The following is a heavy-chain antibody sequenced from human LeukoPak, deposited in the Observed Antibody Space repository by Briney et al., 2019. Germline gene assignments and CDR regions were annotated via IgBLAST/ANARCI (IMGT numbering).Heavy chain of an antibody. CDR2: IKSDGSST. Sequence: PGGSLRLSCVASGFTFSSYWMHWVRQAPGKGLVWVSRIKSDGSSTTYADSVKGRFTISRDNAKNTLYLQMNSLRAEDTAAYYCARALSPVQADNWGQGTLVTVSA. J-gene: IGHJ4*02. V-gene: IGHV3-74*01. CDR3: ARALSPVQADN. CDR1: GFTFSSYW.